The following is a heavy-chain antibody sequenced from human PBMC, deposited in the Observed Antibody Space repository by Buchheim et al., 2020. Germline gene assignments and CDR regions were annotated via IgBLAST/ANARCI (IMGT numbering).Heavy chain of an antibody. CDR2: ISGSGGST. CDR1: GFTFSTYA. CDR3: AKKFVHGDYVYQSGMDV. D-gene: IGHD4-17*01. V-gene: IGHV3-23*01. Sequence: EVQVLESGGGLVQPGGSLRLSCAASGFTFSTYAMNWVRQAPGKGLEWVSFISGSGGSTYYADSVKGRFTISRDNSKNTLYLQMNSLRAEDTAVYYCAKKFVHGDYVYQSGMDVWGQGTT. J-gene: IGHJ6*02.